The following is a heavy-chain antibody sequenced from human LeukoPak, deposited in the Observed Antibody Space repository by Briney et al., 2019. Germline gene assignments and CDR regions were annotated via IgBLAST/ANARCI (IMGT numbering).Heavy chain of an antibody. CDR3: ARDRAGAQSWVALDP. V-gene: IGHV3-66*02. CDR1: GFTVSNDY. CDR2: IYGDGTT. J-gene: IGHJ5*02. Sequence: GGSLRLSCAASGFTVSNDYMAWVRQAPGRGLEWVSLIYGDGTTFYTDSVKGRLTISRDNFKNTLYLQMSSLRPEDTALYYCARDRAGAQSWVALDPWGQGTLVTVFS. D-gene: IGHD3-10*01.